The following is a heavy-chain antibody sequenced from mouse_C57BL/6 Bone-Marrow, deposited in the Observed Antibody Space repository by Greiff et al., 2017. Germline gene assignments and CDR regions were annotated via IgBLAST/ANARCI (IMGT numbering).Heavy chain of an antibody. D-gene: IGHD3-2*02. CDR1: GYSITSGYY. CDR2: ISYDGSN. J-gene: IGHJ1*03. Sequence: ESGPGLVKPSQSLSLTCSVTGYSITSGYYWNWIRQFPGNKLEWMGYISYDGSNNYNPSLKNRISITRDTSKNQFFLKLNSVTTEDTATYYCARAGEGGYFDVWGTGTTVTVSS. CDR3: ARAGEGGYFDV. V-gene: IGHV3-6*01.